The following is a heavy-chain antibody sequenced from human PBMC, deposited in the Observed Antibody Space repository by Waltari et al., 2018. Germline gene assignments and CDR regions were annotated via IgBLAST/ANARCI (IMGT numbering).Heavy chain of an antibody. CDR1: GFTFSSYA. CDR3: ATDAVY. V-gene: IGHV3-30-3*01. J-gene: IGHJ4*02. CDR2: ISYDGSNK. Sequence: QVQLVESGGGVVQPGRSLRLSCAASGFTFSSYAMHWVRQAPGKGLEWVAVISYDGSNKYYADSVKGRFTISRDNSKNTLYLQMNSLRAEDTAVYYCATDAVYWGQGTLVTVSS. D-gene: IGHD6-19*01.